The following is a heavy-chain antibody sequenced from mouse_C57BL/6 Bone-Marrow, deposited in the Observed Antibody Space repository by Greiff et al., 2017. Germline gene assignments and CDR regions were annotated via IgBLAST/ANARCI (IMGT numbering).Heavy chain of an antibody. CDR2: IYPRSGNT. D-gene: IGHD1-1*01. CDR1: GYTFTSYG. Sequence: QVQLKESGAELARPGASVKLSCKASGYTFTSYGISWVKQRTGQGLEWIGEIYPRSGNTYYNEKFKGKATLTTDQSSSTAYMELRSLTSEDSAVYLCARFFLLPGAYWGQGTLVTVSA. V-gene: IGHV1-81*01. CDR3: ARFFLLPGAY. J-gene: IGHJ3*01.